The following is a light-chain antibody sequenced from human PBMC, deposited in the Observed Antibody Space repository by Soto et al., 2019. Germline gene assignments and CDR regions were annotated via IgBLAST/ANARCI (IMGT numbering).Light chain of an antibody. V-gene: IGKV3-15*01. CDR3: QQYNHWWT. J-gene: IGKJ1*01. Sequence: EIVLTQSPGTLSLSPGEGASLSCRASQSVSSNLAWYQHKPGQAPRLLIYGTSTRATGVPGRFSGAGSGTEFTLTISSLQSEDSAVYYCQQYNHWWTFGQGTKVDIK. CDR2: GTS. CDR1: QSVSSN.